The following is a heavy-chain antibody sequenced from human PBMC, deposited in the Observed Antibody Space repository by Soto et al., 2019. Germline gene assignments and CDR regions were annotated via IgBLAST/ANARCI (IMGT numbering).Heavy chain of an antibody. CDR1: GYTFTSYG. J-gene: IGHJ4*02. D-gene: IGHD3-22*01. Sequence: ASVKVSCKASGYTFTSYGISWVRQAPGQGLEWMGWISAYNGNTNYAQKLQGRVTMTTDTSTSTAYMELRSLRSDDTAVYYCARDEGGTGYYDSSGYKFDYWGQGTLVTVSS. V-gene: IGHV1-18*01. CDR3: ARDEGGTGYYDSSGYKFDY. CDR2: ISAYNGNT.